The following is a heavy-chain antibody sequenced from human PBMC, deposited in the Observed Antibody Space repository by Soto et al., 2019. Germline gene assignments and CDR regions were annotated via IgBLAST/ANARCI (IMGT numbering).Heavy chain of an antibody. J-gene: IGHJ4*02. CDR2: IYWDADK. D-gene: IGHD4-17*01. Sequence: QITLKESGPTLVKPTQTLTLTCTFSGFSLNTSGVGVGWFRPPPGQALAWLALIYWDADKRYSPSLKSRRTIAKDTAKNQVVHTMTNRDPGDTGTYDCAHRPYGDYPSDYWGQGTLVTVSS. CDR3: AHRPYGDYPSDY. CDR1: GFSLNTSGVG. V-gene: IGHV2-5*02.